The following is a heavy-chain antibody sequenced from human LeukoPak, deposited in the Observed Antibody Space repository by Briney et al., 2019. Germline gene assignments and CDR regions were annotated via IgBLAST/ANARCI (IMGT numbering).Heavy chain of an antibody. J-gene: IGHJ6*03. CDR3: ARAGIYYYYYMDV. Sequence: SVKVSCKASGGTFSSYTISWVRQAPGQGLEWMGRIIPILGIANYAQKFHGRVTITADKSTSTAYMELSSLRSEDTAVYYCARAGIYYYYYMDVWGKGTTVTVSS. CDR2: IIPILGIA. V-gene: IGHV1-69*02. CDR1: GGTFSSYT. D-gene: IGHD3-10*01.